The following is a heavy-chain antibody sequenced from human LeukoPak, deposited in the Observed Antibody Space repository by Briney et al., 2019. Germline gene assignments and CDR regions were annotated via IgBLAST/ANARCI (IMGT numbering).Heavy chain of an antibody. J-gene: IGHJ4*02. D-gene: IGHD3-10*01. CDR3: AREQYYYGSGSYYALDY. V-gene: IGHV3-23*01. CDR2: ISGSADST. CDR1: AFTFNTYA. Sequence: GGSLRLSCTVSAFTFNTYAMSWVRQAPGKGLEWVSGISGSADSTYYADSVKGRFTISRDNSKNTLYLQMGSLRAEDTAVYHCAREQYYYGSGSYYALDYWGQGTLVTVSS.